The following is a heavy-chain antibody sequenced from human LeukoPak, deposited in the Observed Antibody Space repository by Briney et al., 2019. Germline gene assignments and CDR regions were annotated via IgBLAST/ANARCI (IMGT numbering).Heavy chain of an antibody. Sequence: GESLKISCKGSGYSFTGFWIGWARQMPGKGLEWMGIIYPSDSDTRYSPSFQGQVTISADKSISTAYLQWSSLKASDTAMYYCMRQGGRIAARSLREAFDSWGQGTLVTVSS. J-gene: IGHJ4*02. CDR1: GYSFTGFW. D-gene: IGHD6-6*01. CDR3: MRQGGRIAARSLREAFDS. CDR2: IYPSDSDT. V-gene: IGHV5-51*01.